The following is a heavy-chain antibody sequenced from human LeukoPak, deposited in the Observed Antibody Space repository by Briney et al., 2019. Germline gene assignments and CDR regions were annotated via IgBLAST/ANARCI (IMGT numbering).Heavy chain of an antibody. CDR3: ARENWNYGEDF. D-gene: IGHD1-7*01. CDR1: GGSITNYY. J-gene: IGHJ4*02. Sequence: PSGTLSLTCAVSGGSITNYYWSWIRQPAGKGLEWIGRVHSSRGSNYNPSLKSRVTMSVDTSKNQVSLKLIAVTAADTAVYYCARENWNYGEDFWGQGALVTVSS. CDR2: VHSSRGS. V-gene: IGHV4-4*07.